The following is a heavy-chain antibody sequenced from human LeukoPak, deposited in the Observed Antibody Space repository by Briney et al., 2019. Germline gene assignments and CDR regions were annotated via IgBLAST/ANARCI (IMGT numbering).Heavy chain of an antibody. CDR2: IYYSGRT. V-gene: IGHV4-59*11. D-gene: IGHD3-22*01. J-gene: IGHJ3*02. Sequence: PSETLSLTCIVSGGSISSHHWSYIRQPPGKGLEWIGFIYYSGRTKYNPSLQSRVTISLDTSENNFSLKLTSVTAADTAVYYCARLLDNDSSGDPDTFDMWGQGTVVTVSS. CDR3: ARLLDNDSSGDPDTFDM. CDR1: GGSISSHH.